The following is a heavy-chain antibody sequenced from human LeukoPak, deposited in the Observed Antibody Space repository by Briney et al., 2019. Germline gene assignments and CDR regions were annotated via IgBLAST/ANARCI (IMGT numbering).Heavy chain of an antibody. V-gene: IGHV3-21*05. Sequence: KPGGSLRLSCAASGFTFSSYEMNWVRQAPGKGLEWVSYISSSSNYIYYAGSVKGRFTISRDNAKNSLYLQMNSLRAEDTAVYYCARVSILIVPYYAFDIWGQGTMVTVSS. J-gene: IGHJ3*02. CDR2: ISSSSNYI. CDR1: GFTFSSYE. CDR3: ARVSILIVPYYAFDI. D-gene: IGHD2/OR15-2a*01.